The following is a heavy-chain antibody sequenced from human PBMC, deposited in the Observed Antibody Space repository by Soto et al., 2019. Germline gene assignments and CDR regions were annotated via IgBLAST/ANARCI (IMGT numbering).Heavy chain of an antibody. Sequence: GGSLRLSSAASGFNFGVFGMHWVRQTPGKGLEWLSVLSYEGSEEYYADSVRGRFTISRDNSKNTLFLQMDSLRVDDTGVYYCALTRRSSLLEVAGPGFEYWGQGTLVTVSS. V-gene: IGHV3-30*03. J-gene: IGHJ4*02. CDR3: ALTRRSSLLEVAGPGFEY. D-gene: IGHD6-19*01. CDR1: GFNFGVFG. CDR2: LSYEGSEE.